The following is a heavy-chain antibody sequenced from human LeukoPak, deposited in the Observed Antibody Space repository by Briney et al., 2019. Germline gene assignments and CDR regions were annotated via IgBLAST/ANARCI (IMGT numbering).Heavy chain of an antibody. V-gene: IGHV3-74*01. Sequence: PGGSLRLSCAASGFTFSSYWMHWVRQAPGKGLMWVSRINSDGSSTSYADSVKGRFTISRDNAKNTLYLQMNSLRAEDTAVYYCARDAEYCGGDCYSNWFDPWGQGTLVTVSS. CDR2: INSDGSST. D-gene: IGHD2-21*02. J-gene: IGHJ5*02. CDR1: GFTFSSYW. CDR3: ARDAEYCGGDCYSNWFDP.